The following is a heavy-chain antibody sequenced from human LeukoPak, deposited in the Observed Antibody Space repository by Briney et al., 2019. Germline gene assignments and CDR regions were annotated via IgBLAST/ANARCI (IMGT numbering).Heavy chain of an antibody. V-gene: IGHV3-7*01. CDR3: ATIEAVRFHY. CDR2: IKQDGNEK. CDR1: GFTFSSYW. Sequence: GGSLRLSCAASGFTFSSYWMSWVRQAPGKGLEWVANIKQDGNEKYYADSVKGRFTISRDNAKNSVYLQMNSLRAEDTALYYCATIEAVRFHYWGQGTLVTVSS. J-gene: IGHJ4*02. D-gene: IGHD2/OR15-2a*01.